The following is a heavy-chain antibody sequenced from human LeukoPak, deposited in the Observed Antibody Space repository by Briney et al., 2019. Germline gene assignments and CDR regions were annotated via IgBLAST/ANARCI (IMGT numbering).Heavy chain of an antibody. CDR2: MSPNSGNT. D-gene: IGHD2-15*01. J-gene: IGHJ4*02. CDR3: ARGGCSGGSCYPSHFDY. Sequence: GASVKVSCKASGYTFTSYDINWVRQATGQGLEWMGWMSPNSGNTGYAQKFQGRVTMTRNTSISTAYMELSSLRSEDTAVYYCARGGCSGGSCYPSHFDYWGQGTLVTVSS. V-gene: IGHV1-8*01. CDR1: GYTFTSYD.